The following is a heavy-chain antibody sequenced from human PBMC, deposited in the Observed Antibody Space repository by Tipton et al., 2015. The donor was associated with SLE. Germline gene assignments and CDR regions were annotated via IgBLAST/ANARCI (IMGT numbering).Heavy chain of an antibody. CDR2: INHSGST. V-gene: IGHV4-34*01. CDR1: GGSFSGYY. Sequence: LRLSCAVYGGSFSGYYWSWIRQPPGKGLEWIGEINHSGSTNYNPSLKSRVTISVDTSKNQFSLKLSSVTAADTDVYYCARDPLVNYFDDWGQGTLATVSS. J-gene: IGHJ4*02. D-gene: IGHD2-21*01. CDR3: ARDPLVNYFDD.